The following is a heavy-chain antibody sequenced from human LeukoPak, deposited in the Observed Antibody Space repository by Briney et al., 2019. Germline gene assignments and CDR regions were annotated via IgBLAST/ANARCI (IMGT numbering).Heavy chain of an antibody. CDR1: GFSFNFYP. Sequence: PGGSLRLSCVASGFSFNFYPMNWVRQAPGKGLEWISYTSTADSTIFYADSVKGRFTVSSDFAKKSQFLQMHSLGVEDTAIYYCATSTTWELPRFDYWGQGALVTVSS. V-gene: IGHV3-48*01. CDR2: TSTADSTI. J-gene: IGHJ4*02. CDR3: ATSTTWELPRFDY. D-gene: IGHD1-1*01.